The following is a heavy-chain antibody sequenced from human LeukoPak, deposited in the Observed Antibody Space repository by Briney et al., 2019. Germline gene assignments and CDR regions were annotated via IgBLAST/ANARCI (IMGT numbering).Heavy chain of an antibody. CDR3: ASSPYGDYTDAFDI. J-gene: IGHJ3*02. D-gene: IGHD4-17*01. V-gene: IGHV3-30-3*01. CDR2: ISYDGSNK. Sequence: GGSLRLSCAASGFTFSSYATHWVRQAPGKGLEWVAVISYDGSNKYYADSVKGRFTISRDNSKNTLYLQMNSLRAEDTAVYYCASSPYGDYTDAFDIWGQGTMVTVSS. CDR1: GFTFSSYA.